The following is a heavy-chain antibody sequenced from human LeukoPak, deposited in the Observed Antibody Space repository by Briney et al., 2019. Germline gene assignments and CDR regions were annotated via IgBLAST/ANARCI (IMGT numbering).Heavy chain of an antibody. CDR1: GFTFSDYY. CDR3: ARGLPSSSWPNYYYYYMDV. J-gene: IGHJ6*03. Sequence: GGSLRLSCAASGFTFSDYYMSWIRQAPGKGLEWVSYISSSGSTIYYADSVKGRFTISRDNAKNSLYLQMNSLRAEDTAVYYCARGLPSSSWPNYYYYYMDVWGKGTTVTVSS. V-gene: IGHV3-11*04. CDR2: ISSSGSTI. D-gene: IGHD6-13*01.